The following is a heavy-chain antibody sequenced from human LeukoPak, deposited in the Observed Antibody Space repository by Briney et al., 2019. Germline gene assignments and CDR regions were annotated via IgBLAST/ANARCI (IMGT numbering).Heavy chain of an antibody. J-gene: IGHJ3*02. CDR3: ATDTSSGWSLNAFDI. CDR2: FDPEDGET. Sequence: ASVKVSFKVSGYTLTELSMHWVRQAPGKGLEWMGGFDPEDGETIYAQKFQGRVTMTEDTSTDTAYMELSSLRSEDTAVYYCATDTSSGWSLNAFDIWGQGTMVTVSS. CDR1: GYTLTELS. V-gene: IGHV1-24*01. D-gene: IGHD6-19*01.